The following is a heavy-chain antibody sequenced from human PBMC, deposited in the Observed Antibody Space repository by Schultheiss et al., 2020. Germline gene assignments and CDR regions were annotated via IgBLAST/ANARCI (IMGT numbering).Heavy chain of an antibody. D-gene: IGHD4-17*01. CDR2: INHSGST. Sequence: SETLSLTCAVYGGSFSGYYWSWIRQPPGKGLEWIGEINHSGSTNYNPSLKSRVTISVDTSKNQFSLKLSSVTAADTAVYYCARHDYGDYVYDYWGQGTLVTLSS. CDR1: GGSFSGYY. V-gene: IGHV4-34*01. J-gene: IGHJ4*02. CDR3: ARHDYGDYVYDY.